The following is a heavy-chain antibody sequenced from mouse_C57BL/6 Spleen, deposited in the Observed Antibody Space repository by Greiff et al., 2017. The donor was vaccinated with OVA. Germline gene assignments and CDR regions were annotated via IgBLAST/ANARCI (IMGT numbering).Heavy chain of an antibody. CDR3: ARVYSNYGGLYWYFDV. CDR1: GYSITSGYY. J-gene: IGHJ1*03. Sequence: EVKLQESGPGLVKPSQSLSLTCSVTGYSITSGYYWNWIRQFPGNKLEWMGYISYDGSNNYNPSLKNRISITRDTSKNQFFLKLNSVTTEDTATYYCARVYSNYGGLYWYFDVWGTGTTVTVSS. D-gene: IGHD2-5*01. CDR2: ISYDGSN. V-gene: IGHV3-6*01.